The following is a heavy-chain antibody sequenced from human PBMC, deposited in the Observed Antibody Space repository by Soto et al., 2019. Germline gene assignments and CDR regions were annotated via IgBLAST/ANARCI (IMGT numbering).Heavy chain of an antibody. D-gene: IGHD3-22*01. CDR3: AIRPWLSGYYDY. J-gene: IGHJ4*02. CDR1: GYSFFSHW. Sequence: PGESLKISCKGSGYSFFSHWIGWVRQMPGKGLEWVGIIYPADSETRYSPSFQGQVTISVDKSINTAYLQWSSLKASDTAMYYCAIRPWLSGYYDYWGQGTLVTVSS. V-gene: IGHV5-51*01. CDR2: IYPADSET.